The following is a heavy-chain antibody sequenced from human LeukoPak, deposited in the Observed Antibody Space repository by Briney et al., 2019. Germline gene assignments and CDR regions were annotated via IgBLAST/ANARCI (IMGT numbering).Heavy chain of an antibody. CDR2: ISAYNGNT. CDR1: GYTFTSYG. CDR3: ARLSQLRYFDWLLPDY. J-gene: IGHJ4*02. V-gene: IGHV1-18*01. Sequence: ASVKVSCKASGYTFTSYGISWVRQAPGQGLEWVGWISAYNGNTNYAQKLQGRVTMTTDTSTSTAYMELRSLRSDDTAVYYCARLSQLRYFDWLLPDYWGQGTLVTVSS. D-gene: IGHD3-9*01.